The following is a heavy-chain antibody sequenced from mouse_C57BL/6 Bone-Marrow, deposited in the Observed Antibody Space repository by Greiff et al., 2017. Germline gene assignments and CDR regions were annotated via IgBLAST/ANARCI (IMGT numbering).Heavy chain of an antibody. V-gene: IGHV1-50*01. CDR3: AREGGDGFAY. CDR2: IDPSDSYT. CDR1: GYTFTSYW. J-gene: IGHJ3*01. Sequence: QVQLQQPGAELVKPGASVKLSCKASGYTFTSYWMQWVKQRPGQGLEWIGEIDPSDSYTNYNQKFKGKATLTVDTSSSTAYMQLSSLTSEDSAVYYCAREGGDGFAYWGQGTLVTVSA.